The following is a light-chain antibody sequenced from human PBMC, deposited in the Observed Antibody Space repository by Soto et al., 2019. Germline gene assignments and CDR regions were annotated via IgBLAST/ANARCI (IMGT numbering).Light chain of an antibody. CDR3: SSYSNTSTLYV. CDR1: SKDVGGYNY. V-gene: IGLV2-14*01. J-gene: IGLJ1*01. Sequence: QSVLTQPASVSGFPEQSITISCTGTSKDVGGYNYVSWYQKHPGKAPKLKIYDVNKRPSGVSNRFSDSKSGNTASLTISGLQAEDEADYYCSSYSNTSTLYVFGTGTKVTVL. CDR2: DVN.